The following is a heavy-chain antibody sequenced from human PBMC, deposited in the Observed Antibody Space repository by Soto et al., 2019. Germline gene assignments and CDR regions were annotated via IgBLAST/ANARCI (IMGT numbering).Heavy chain of an antibody. CDR2: IIPIFGTA. J-gene: IGHJ6*02. Sequence: SLKVSCKASGGTFSSYAISWVRQAPVQGLEWMGGIIPIFGTANYAQKFQGRVTITADESTSTAYMELSSLRSEDTAVYYCARGARVVINYYYGMDVWGQGTTVNVS. CDR1: GGTFSSYA. V-gene: IGHV1-69*13. CDR3: ARGARVVINYYYGMDV. D-gene: IGHD3-3*01.